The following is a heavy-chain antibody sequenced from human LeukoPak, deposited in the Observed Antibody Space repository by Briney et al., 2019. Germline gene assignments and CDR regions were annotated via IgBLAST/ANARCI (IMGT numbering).Heavy chain of an antibody. CDR3: ASDIVAAGTCGY. V-gene: IGHV1-18*01. CDR2: ISAYNGNT. Sequence: ASVKVSCKASGYTFTSYGISWVRQAPGQGLEWMGWISAYNGNTNYAQKLQGRATMTTDTSTSTAYMELRSLRSDDTAVYYCASDIVAAGTCGYWGQGTLVTVSS. CDR1: GYTFTSYG. D-gene: IGHD6-13*01. J-gene: IGHJ4*02.